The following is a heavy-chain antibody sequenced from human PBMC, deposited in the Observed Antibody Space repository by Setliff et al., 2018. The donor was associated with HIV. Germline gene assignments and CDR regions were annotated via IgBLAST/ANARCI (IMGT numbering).Heavy chain of an antibody. CDR1: GFTLSTYG. CDR2: IWYDGSNK. Sequence: GGSLRLSCATSGFTLSTYGMHWVRQAPGKGLEWVAFIWYDGSNKEYGDSVKGRFTISRDNSKNMVYLEMNNLRGEDSAVYYCARDPAMSGWALADWGQGTQVTVSS. J-gene: IGHJ4*02. D-gene: IGHD6-19*01. CDR3: ARDPAMSGWALAD. V-gene: IGHV3-33*01.